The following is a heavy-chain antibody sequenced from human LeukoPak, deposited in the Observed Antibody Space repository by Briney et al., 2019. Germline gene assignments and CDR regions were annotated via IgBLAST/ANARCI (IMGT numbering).Heavy chain of an antibody. CDR2: IKSDGST. J-gene: IGHJ1*01. D-gene: IGHD3-22*01. CDR3: ARAPSEIGGYYPKYFRH. CDR1: GFTFSSYG. Sequence: GGSLRLSCAASGFTFSSYGMHWVRQAPGKGLVWVSRIKSDGSTNYADSVKGRFTISRDNAKNTVSLQMNSLRAEDTGVYYCARAPSEIGGYYPKYFRHWGQGTQVTVSS. V-gene: IGHV3-74*01.